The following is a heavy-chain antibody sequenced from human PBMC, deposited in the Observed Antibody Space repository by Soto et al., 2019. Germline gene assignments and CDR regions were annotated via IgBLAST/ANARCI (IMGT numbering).Heavy chain of an antibody. J-gene: IGHJ4*02. CDR3: AGATGRY. D-gene: IGHD1-1*01. CDR1: GFTVSSNY. Sequence: GGFLRLSCTASGFTVSSNYMTWVRQAPGKGLEWVSVIYSGGNTYYADSVKGRFTSSRDKSKNTLYLQMNSLRAEDTAVYYCAGATGRYWGQGTLVTVSS. V-gene: IGHV3-53*01. CDR2: IYSGGNT.